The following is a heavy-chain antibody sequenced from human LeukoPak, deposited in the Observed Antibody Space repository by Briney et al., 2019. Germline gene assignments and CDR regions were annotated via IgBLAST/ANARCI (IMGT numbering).Heavy chain of an antibody. CDR1: GYTFTAYY. CDR3: ARGAYYSDIFALHY. J-gene: IGHJ4*02. D-gene: IGHD3-22*01. V-gene: IGHV1-2*04. CDR2: INPNSGGT. Sequence: EASVKVSCKASGYTFTAYYIHWVRQPPGQGLEWMGCINPNSGGTNYAQNFQGWVSMTRDTSISTAYMELSRLRADDTAVYYCARGAYYSDIFALHYWGQGTLVTVSS.